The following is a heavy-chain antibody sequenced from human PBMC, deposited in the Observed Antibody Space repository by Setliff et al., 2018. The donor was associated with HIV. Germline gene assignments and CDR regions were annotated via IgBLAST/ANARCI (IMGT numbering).Heavy chain of an antibody. D-gene: IGHD2-2*01. Sequence: SETLSLTCTVSGVSINSVLYSWTWIRQLPGKGLEWIGCIYYSGNTYYNPSLKSRLTISLETSKNQFSLKLSSVTAADTAVYYCAGGFRDDIVVVSGRPRAWLDPWGQGTLVTVSS. J-gene: IGHJ5*02. V-gene: IGHV4-31*03. CDR1: GVSINSVLYS. CDR3: AGGFRDDIVVVSGRPRAWLDP. CDR2: IYYSGNT.